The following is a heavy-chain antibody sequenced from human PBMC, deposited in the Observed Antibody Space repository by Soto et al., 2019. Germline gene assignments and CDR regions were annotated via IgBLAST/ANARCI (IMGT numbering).Heavy chain of an antibody. Sequence: ASETLSLTCAAYGGSFSGYYWSWIRQPPGKGLEWIGEINHSGSTNYNPSLKSRVTISVDTSKNQFSLKLSSVTAADTAVYYCAREYTGYYDFCMDVWGKGTTVTVSS. V-gene: IGHV4-34*01. CDR1: GGSFSGYY. D-gene: IGHD3-3*01. J-gene: IGHJ6*03. CDR2: INHSGST. CDR3: AREYTGYYDFCMDV.